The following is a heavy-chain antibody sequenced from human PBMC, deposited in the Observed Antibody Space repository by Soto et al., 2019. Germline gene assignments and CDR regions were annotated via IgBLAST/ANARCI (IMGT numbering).Heavy chain of an antibody. CDR2: IYHSGST. CDR1: RGSISSGGYS. V-gene: IGHV4-30-2*01. CDR3: ARAGGYIAARTFFDY. Sequence: PSETLSLTCAVPRGSISSGGYSRSWIRQPPGKGLEWMGYIYHSGSTYYNPSLKSRVTISVARSKNQFSLKLSSVTAADTAVYYCARAGGYIAARTFFDYWGQGTLVTVSS. D-gene: IGHD6-6*01. J-gene: IGHJ4*02.